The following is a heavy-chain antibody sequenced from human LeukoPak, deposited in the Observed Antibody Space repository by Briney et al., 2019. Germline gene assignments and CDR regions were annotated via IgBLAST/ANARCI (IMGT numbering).Heavy chain of an antibody. CDR3: ARAESNYYYYYMDV. CDR1: GYTFTSYD. D-gene: IGHD3-10*01. V-gene: IGHV1-8*03. Sequence: ASVKVSCKASGYTFTSYDINWVRQATGQGLEWMGWMNPNSGNTGYAQKFQGRVTITRNTSISTAYMELSSLRSEDTAAYYCARAESNYYYYYMDVWDKGTTVTVSS. J-gene: IGHJ6*03. CDR2: MNPNSGNT.